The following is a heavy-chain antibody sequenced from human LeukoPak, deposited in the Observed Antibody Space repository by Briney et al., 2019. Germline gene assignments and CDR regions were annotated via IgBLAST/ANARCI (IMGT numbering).Heavy chain of an antibody. D-gene: IGHD6-19*01. V-gene: IGHV1-2*02. J-gene: IGHJ4*02. CDR1: GYTFTGYY. CDR3: ARDLGGESSGGD. CDR2: INPNSGGT. Sequence: ASVKVSCKASGYTFTGYYIHWVRQAPGQGLEWMGWINPNSGGTNYAQKFQGRVTMTRDTSISTAYMELSRLRSDDTAVYYCARDLGGESSGGDWGQGTLVTVSS.